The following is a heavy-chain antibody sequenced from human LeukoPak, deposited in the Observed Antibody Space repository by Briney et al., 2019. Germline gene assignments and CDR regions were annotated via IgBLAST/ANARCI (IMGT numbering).Heavy chain of an antibody. CDR1: GFTFSSYS. CDR3: ARDAIVVVPAATLDY. D-gene: IGHD2-2*01. J-gene: IGHJ4*02. CDR2: ISYDGSNK. Sequence: GGSLRLSCAASGFTFSSYSMNWVRQAPGKGLEWVAVISYDGSNKYYADSVKGRFTISRDNSKNTLYLQMNSLRAEDTAVYYCARDAIVVVPAATLDYWGQGTLVTVSS. V-gene: IGHV3-30*03.